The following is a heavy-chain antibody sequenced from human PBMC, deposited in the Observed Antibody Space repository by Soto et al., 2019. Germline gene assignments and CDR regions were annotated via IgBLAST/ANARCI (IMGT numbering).Heavy chain of an antibody. Sequence: PGGSLRLSCATSAFTFNNYAMTWVRQAPGKGLQWVSSIRGSVSYTNYADTVKGRFTMSRDDSKNTLYLQMSSLTAEDTAVYYCARDPNGDYIGAFDIWGQGIMVTVSS. CDR3: ARDPNGDYIGAFDI. CDR2: IRGSVSYT. J-gene: IGHJ3*02. V-gene: IGHV3-23*01. CDR1: AFTFNNYA. D-gene: IGHD4-17*01.